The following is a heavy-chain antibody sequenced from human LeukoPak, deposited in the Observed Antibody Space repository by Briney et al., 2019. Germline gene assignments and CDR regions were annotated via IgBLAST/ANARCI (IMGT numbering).Heavy chain of an antibody. Sequence: GGSMRLSCAASGFTFSSYWMHWVRQAPGKGLVWVSRINSDGSSTSYADPVKGRFTISRDNAKNTLYLQMNSLRAEDTAVYYCASLAFGGGDYWGQGTLVTVSS. CDR3: ASLAFGGGDY. CDR2: INSDGSST. CDR1: GFTFSSYW. J-gene: IGHJ4*02. D-gene: IGHD3-16*01. V-gene: IGHV3-74*01.